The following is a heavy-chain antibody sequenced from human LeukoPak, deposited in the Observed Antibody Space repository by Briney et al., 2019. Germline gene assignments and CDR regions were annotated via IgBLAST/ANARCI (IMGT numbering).Heavy chain of an antibody. V-gene: IGHV3-74*01. D-gene: IGHD2-15*01. CDR3: ARGENELPLLY. CDR2: INRDGRTK. J-gene: IGHJ4*02. CDR1: GFTFSNYW. Sequence: GGSLRLSCAASGFTFSNYWMHWVRQVPGKGLVWVSRINRDGRTKAYADSVKGRFTISSDNAKNTLYLQMNSLRAEDTAVYYCARGENELPLLYWGQGTLVTVSS.